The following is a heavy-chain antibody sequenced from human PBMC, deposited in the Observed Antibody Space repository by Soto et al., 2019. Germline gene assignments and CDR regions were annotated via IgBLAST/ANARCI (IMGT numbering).Heavy chain of an antibody. Sequence: EVQLVESGGGLVQPGGSLRLSCAASGFTFSSYSMNWVRQAPGKGLEWVSYISSSSSTIFYADSVKGRFTISRDNAKNPLYLQMNSLRDEDTAVYYCHGGYGMDFWGQGTTVTVSS. CDR1: GFTFSSYS. J-gene: IGHJ6*02. D-gene: IGHD2-15*01. CDR2: ISSSSSTI. V-gene: IGHV3-48*02. CDR3: HGGYGMDF.